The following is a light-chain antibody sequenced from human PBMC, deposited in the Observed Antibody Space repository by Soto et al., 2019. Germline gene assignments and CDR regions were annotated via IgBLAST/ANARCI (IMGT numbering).Light chain of an antibody. V-gene: IGLV2-14*01. CDR2: DVS. CDR1: SNDVGGYNY. Sequence: QSVLTQPASVSGSPGQSITISCTGTSNDVGGYNYVSWYQQHPGKAPKLMIYDVSNRPSGVSNRFSGSKSGNTASLTISGLQAEDEADYYCSSYTSSSTPHYVFGTGTKLTVL. CDR3: SSYTSSSTPHYV. J-gene: IGLJ1*01.